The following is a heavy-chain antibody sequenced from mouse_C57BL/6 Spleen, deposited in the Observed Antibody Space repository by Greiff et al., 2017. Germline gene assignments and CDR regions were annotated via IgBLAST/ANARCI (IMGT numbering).Heavy chain of an antibody. CDR2: IYPGSGST. Sequence: VQLQQPGAELVKPGASVKMSCKASGYTFTSYWITWVKQRPGQGLEWIGDIYPGSGSTNYNEKFKSKATLTVDTSSSTAYMQLSSLTSEDSAVYYCARGPNYYGSSHWYFDVWGTGTTVTVSS. V-gene: IGHV1-55*01. CDR3: ARGPNYYGSSHWYFDV. D-gene: IGHD1-1*01. J-gene: IGHJ1*03. CDR1: GYTFTSYW.